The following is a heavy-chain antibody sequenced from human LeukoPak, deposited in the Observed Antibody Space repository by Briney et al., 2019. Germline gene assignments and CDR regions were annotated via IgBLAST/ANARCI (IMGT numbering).Heavy chain of an antibody. Sequence: ASVKVSCKASGYTFTSYGISWVRQAPGQGLEWLGWISAYTGNTNYAQKFQARVTMTTDTSTSTAYMELRSLRSDDTAVYYCARTMYSSGWYVISDFDYWGQGTLVTVSS. CDR2: ISAYTGNT. CDR3: ARTMYSSGWYVISDFDY. CDR1: GYTFTSYG. V-gene: IGHV1-18*01. J-gene: IGHJ4*02. D-gene: IGHD6-19*01.